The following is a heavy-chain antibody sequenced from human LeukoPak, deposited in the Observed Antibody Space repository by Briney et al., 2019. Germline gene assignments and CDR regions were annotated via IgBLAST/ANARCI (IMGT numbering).Heavy chain of an antibody. J-gene: IGHJ4*02. CDR1: GGSISSRY. V-gene: IGHV4-59*11. Sequence: SETLSLTCTVSGGSISSRYWSWIRQPPGKGLEWIGYIYYSGSTNYNPSLKSRVTISVDTSKNQFSLKLSSVTAADTAVYYCARTAGSGSYFYPDYWGKGTLVTVSS. D-gene: IGHD1-26*01. CDR3: ARTAGSGSYFYPDY. CDR2: IYYSGST.